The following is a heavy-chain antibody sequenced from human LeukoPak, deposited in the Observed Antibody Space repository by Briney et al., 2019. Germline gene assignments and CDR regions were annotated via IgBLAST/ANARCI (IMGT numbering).Heavy chain of an antibody. CDR2: INHSGST. D-gene: IGHD3-22*01. CDR1: GASISSYY. J-gene: IGHJ4*02. Sequence: KSSETLSLTCSVSGASISSYYWSWIRQPPGKGLEWIGEINHSGSTNYNPSLKSRVTISVDTSKNQFSLKLSSVTAADTAVYYCARGPDYDSSGYPIDYWGQGTLVTVSS. V-gene: IGHV4-34*01. CDR3: ARGPDYDSSGYPIDY.